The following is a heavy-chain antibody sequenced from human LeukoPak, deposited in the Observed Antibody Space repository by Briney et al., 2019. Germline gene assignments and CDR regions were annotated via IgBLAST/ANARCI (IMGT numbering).Heavy chain of an antibody. D-gene: IGHD3-10*01. V-gene: IGHV3-48*04. CDR3: ARDREYYYGSGSLNWFDP. Sequence: GGSLRLSCAASGFTFSSYSMNWVRQAPGKGLEWVSYISSSSSTIYYADSVKGRFTISRDNAKNSLYLQMNSLRAEDTAVYYCARDREYYYGSGSLNWFDPWGQGTLVMVSS. J-gene: IGHJ5*02. CDR1: GFTFSSYS. CDR2: ISSSSSTI.